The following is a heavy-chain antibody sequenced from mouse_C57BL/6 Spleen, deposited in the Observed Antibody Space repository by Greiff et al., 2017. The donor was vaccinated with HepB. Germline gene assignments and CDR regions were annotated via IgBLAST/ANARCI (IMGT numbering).Heavy chain of an antibody. CDR3: TRGGGYDDGYYFDY. V-gene: IGHV1-15*01. Sequence: VQLVESGAELVRPGASVTLSCKASGYTFTDYEMHWVKQTPVHGLEWIGAIDPETGGTAYNQKFKGKAILTADKSSSTAYMELRSLTSEDSAVYYCTRGGGYDDGYYFDYWGQGTTLTVSS. D-gene: IGHD2-2*01. J-gene: IGHJ2*01. CDR2: IDPETGGT. CDR1: GYTFTDYE.